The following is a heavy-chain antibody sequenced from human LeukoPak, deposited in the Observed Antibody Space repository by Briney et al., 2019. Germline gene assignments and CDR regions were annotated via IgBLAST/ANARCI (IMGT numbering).Heavy chain of an antibody. CDR3: PRDPRPRTIAAAGNWFDP. CDR2: ISSSSSYI. D-gene: IGHD6-13*01. V-gene: IGHV3-21*01. Sequence: PGRSLRLSCAATGFTFDDYGMHWVRQAPGKGLEWVSSISSSSSYIYYADSVKGRFTISRDNAKNSLYLQMNSLRAEDTAVYYCPRDPRPRTIAAAGNWFDPWGQGTLVTVSS. CDR1: GFTFDDYG. J-gene: IGHJ5*02.